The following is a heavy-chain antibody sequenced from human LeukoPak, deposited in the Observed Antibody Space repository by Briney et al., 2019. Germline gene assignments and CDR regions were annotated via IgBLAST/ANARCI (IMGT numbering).Heavy chain of an antibody. CDR2: IYYTGST. J-gene: IGHJ4*02. V-gene: IGHV4-59*01. CDR1: GGSISTYY. CDR3: ARDRGDGYDYFWDY. D-gene: IGHD5-12*01. Sequence: SETLSLACTVSGGSISTYYWSWIRQPPGKGLEWIGYIYYTGSTNYNPSLKSRVTISVDTSKNQFSLKLSSVTAADTAVYYCARDRGDGYDYFWDYWGQGTLVTVSS.